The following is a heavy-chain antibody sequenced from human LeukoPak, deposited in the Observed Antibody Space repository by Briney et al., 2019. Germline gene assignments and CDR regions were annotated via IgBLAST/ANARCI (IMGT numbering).Heavy chain of an antibody. CDR1: GFTFSSYA. Sequence: GRSLRLSCAASGFTFSSYAMGWVRQAPGKGLWWVSASSGSGGSTYYADSVKGRFTISRDNSKNPLYLQMNSLRAEDTAVYYCAKAHDSSGYWFYWGQGTLVTVSS. CDR3: AKAHDSSGYWFY. CDR2: SSGSGGST. D-gene: IGHD3-22*01. J-gene: IGHJ4*02. V-gene: IGHV3-23*01.